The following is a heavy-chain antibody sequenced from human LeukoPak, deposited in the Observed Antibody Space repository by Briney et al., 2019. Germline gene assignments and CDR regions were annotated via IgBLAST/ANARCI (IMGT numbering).Heavy chain of an antibody. D-gene: IGHD1-26*01. CDR2: ISSSSSYI. J-gene: IGHJ6*03. V-gene: IGHV3-21*01. CDR3: ATVGAEYYYYYYMDV. CDR1: GFTFSSYS. Sequence: GSLRLSCAASGFTFSSYSMNWVRQAPGQGLEWVSSISSSSSYIYYADSVKGRFTISRDNAKNSLYLQMNSLRAEDTAVYYCATVGAEYYYYYYMDVWGKGTTVTVSS.